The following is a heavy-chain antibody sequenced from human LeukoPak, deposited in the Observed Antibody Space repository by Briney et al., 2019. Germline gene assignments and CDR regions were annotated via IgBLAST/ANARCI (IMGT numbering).Heavy chain of an antibody. D-gene: IGHD3-10*01. Sequence: ASVKVSCKVSGYTLTELSMHWVRQAPGKGLEWMGGFDPEDGETIYAQKFQGRVTMTEDTSTDTAYMELSSLRSEDTAVYYCATALVPERITMVRGVTTPFDYWGPGTLFTVSS. J-gene: IGHJ4*02. V-gene: IGHV1-24*01. CDR1: GYTLTELS. CDR2: FDPEDGET. CDR3: ATALVPERITMVRGVTTPFDY.